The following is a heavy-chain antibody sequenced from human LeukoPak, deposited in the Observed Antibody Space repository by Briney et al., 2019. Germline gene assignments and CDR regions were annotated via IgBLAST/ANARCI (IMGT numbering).Heavy chain of an antibody. V-gene: IGHV3-7*01. Sequence: GGSLRLSCAASGFTFSSYWMSWVRQPPGKGLEWVANIKQDGSEKYYVDSVKGRFTSSRDNAKNSLYLQMNGLRAEDTAVYYCARDLLDFWSGYFWFDPWGQGTLVTVSS. D-gene: IGHD3-3*01. J-gene: IGHJ5*02. CDR1: GFTFSSYW. CDR3: ARDLLDFWSGYFWFDP. CDR2: IKQDGSEK.